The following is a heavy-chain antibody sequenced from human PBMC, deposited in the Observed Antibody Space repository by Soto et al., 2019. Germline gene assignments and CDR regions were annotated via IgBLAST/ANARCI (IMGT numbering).Heavy chain of an antibody. CDR1: GVSGSNRTHY. J-gene: IGHJ6*02. V-gene: IGHV4-61*01. D-gene: IGHD2-2*01. CDR2: LYYGGT. Sequence: WETLSLTCEVYGVSGSNRTHYCTGIRQPPGKGLEWIGFLYYGGTNYNPSLKSRLTIALDTSKNQISLNLSSVTAADTAVYYCVRELGLTARPDDQYHHYALDVSGPGTTVTVS. CDR3: VRELGLTARPDDQYHHYALDV.